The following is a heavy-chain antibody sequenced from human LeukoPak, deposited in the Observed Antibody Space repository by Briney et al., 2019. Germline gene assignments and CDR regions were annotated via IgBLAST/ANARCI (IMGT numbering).Heavy chain of an antibody. CDR1: GFTFTRFW. V-gene: IGHV3-21*01. J-gene: IGHJ3*02. D-gene: IGHD2-2*01. Sequence: GGSLRLSCAGSGFTFTRFWMHWVRQAPGKGLEWVSSISSSSRYIYYADSVKGRFTISRDNAKNSLYLQMNSRRAEDTAVYYCARDRDCSSTSCYAGDDAFDIWGQGTMVTVSS. CDR2: ISSSSRYI. CDR3: ARDRDCSSTSCYAGDDAFDI.